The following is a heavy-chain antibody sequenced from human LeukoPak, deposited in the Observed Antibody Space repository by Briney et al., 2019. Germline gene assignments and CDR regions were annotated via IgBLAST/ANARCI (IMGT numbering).Heavy chain of an antibody. V-gene: IGHV5-51*01. CDR3: ARAAADTINSFDY. D-gene: IGHD6-13*01. J-gene: IGHJ4*02. CDR1: GYSFTSYR. Sequence: GESLKISCKGSGYSFTSYRIGWVRQMPGKGLEYMGIIYPGDSDTRYSPSFQGQVTISADRSISTAYLQWSSLKASDTAIYYCARAAADTINSFDYWGQGTLVTVSS. CDR2: IYPGDSDT.